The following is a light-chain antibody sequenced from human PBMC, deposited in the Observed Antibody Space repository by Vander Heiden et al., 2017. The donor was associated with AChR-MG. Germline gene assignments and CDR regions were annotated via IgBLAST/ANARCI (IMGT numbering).Light chain of an antibody. V-gene: IGLV2-23*01. Sequence: QSALTQPASVSGPPGQSTTTPCTGTSSDIGGYNLVSWYQPQPRYASTIIISEGSKRPSGVSNRFSVSKSGNTASLTISGLQAENEADYYCCSYATPTTVLFGGGTKLTVL. CDR1: SSDIGGYNL. CDR2: EGS. CDR3: CSYATPTTVL. J-gene: IGLJ2*01.